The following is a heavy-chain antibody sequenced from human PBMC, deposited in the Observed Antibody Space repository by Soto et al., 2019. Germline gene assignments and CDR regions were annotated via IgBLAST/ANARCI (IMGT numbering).Heavy chain of an antibody. CDR2: IYYSGST. Sequence: PSETLSLTCPVSGGSISSYYWSWIRQPPGKGLEWIGYIYYSGSTNYNPSLKSRVTISVDTSKNQFSLKLSSVTAADTAVYYCARGELYCSGSTCYSNRPFDYWSQGTLVTVSS. CDR1: GGSISSYY. J-gene: IGHJ4*02. D-gene: IGHD2-15*01. CDR3: ARGELYCSGSTCYSNRPFDY. V-gene: IGHV4-59*01.